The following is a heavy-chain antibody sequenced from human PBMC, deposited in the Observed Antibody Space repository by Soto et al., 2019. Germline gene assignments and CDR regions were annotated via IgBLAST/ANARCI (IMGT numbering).Heavy chain of an antibody. CDR3: ARDAYGSSSSCYYYYYGMDV. J-gene: IGHJ6*02. V-gene: IGHV1-69*06. CDR2: IIPIFGTA. CDR1: GGTFSSYA. D-gene: IGHD2-2*01. Sequence: SVKVSCKASGGTFSSYAISWVRQAPGQGLEWMGGIIPIFGTANYAQKFQGRVTITADKSTSTAYMELSSLRSEDTAVYYCARDAYGSSSSCYYYYYGMDVWGQGTTVTVSS.